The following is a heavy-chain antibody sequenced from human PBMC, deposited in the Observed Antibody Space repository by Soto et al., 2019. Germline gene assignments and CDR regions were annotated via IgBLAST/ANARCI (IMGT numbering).Heavy chain of an antibody. CDR3: ARGHGSSSPWFDP. CDR1: GYSISSTYY. Sequence: SETLSLTCAVSGYSISSTYYWGWIRQPPGKGLEWIGSIYHSGSTYYNPSLKSRVTISVDTSKNQFSLKLSSVTAADTAVYYCARGHGSSSPWFDPWGQGTLVTV. J-gene: IGHJ5*02. D-gene: IGHD6-6*01. V-gene: IGHV4-38-2*01. CDR2: IYHSGST.